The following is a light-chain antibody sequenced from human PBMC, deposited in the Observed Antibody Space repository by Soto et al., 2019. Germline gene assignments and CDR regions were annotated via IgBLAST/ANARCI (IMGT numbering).Light chain of an antibody. J-gene: IGLJ1*01. CDR3: SSYAGSTLYV. V-gene: IGLV2-8*01. CDR2: EVT. Sequence: QSVLTQPPSASGSRGQSVTISCTGTSSDVGGYDYVSWYQQHPGKAPKLMIYEVTKRPSGVPDRFSGSKSGNTASLTVSGLQAADAADYYCSSYAGSTLYVFGTGTKVTVL. CDR1: SSDVGGYDY.